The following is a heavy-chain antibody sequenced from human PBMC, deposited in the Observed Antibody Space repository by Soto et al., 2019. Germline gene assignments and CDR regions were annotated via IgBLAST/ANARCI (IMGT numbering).Heavy chain of an antibody. CDR1: GLTFTSYS. J-gene: IGHJ4*02. CDR2: ISSSSSTI. CDR3: ARDRGYTYGFDY. Sequence: PVGSLRLSCAASGLTFTSYSMNWVRQAPGKGLEWVSFISSSSSTIYYADSVKGRFTISRDNAKNSLYLQMNSLRDEDTAVYYCARDRGYTYGFDYWGQGTLVTVSS. V-gene: IGHV3-48*02. D-gene: IGHD5-18*01.